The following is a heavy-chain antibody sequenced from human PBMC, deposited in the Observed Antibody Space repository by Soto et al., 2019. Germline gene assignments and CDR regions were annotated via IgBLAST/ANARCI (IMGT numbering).Heavy chain of an antibody. V-gene: IGHV1-69*13. CDR1: GGTFSSYA. Sequence: SVKVSCKASGGTFSSYAISWVRQAPGQGLEWMGGIIPIFGTANYAQKFQGRVTITADESTSTAYMELSSLRSEDTAVYYCARESKYSSGWYGGWFDPWGQGTLVNVSS. D-gene: IGHD6-19*01. CDR3: ARESKYSSGWYGGWFDP. CDR2: IIPIFGTA. J-gene: IGHJ5*02.